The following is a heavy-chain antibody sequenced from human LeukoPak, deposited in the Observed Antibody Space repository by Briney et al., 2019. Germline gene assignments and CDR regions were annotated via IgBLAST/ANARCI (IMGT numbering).Heavy chain of an antibody. CDR2: IHYSGKT. J-gene: IGHJ4*02. CDR1: GGSISSSSYY. CDR3: ARGSQTTPDY. D-gene: IGHD1-7*01. V-gene: IGHV4-39*07. Sequence: PSETLSLTCTVSGGSISSSSYYWGWIRQPPGKGLEWIGTIHYSGKTYYNPSLKSRVTISVDTSKSQFSLELSSVTAADTAVYYCARGSQTTPDYWGQGTLVTVYS.